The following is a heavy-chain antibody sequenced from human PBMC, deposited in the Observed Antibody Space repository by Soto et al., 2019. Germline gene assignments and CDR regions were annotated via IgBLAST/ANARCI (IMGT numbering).Heavy chain of an antibody. D-gene: IGHD3-22*01. Sequence: EVQLVESGGGLVQPGGSLRLSCSASGFTFSSYDMHWVRQGTGKGLEWVSAIGTTGDTYYAGSVKGRFTISREKAKNSVYLQMNSLRAGDTAIYFCARAIGPTLFDYWGQGTLVTVSS. V-gene: IGHV3-13*04. CDR1: GFTFSSYD. J-gene: IGHJ4*02. CDR2: IGTTGDT. CDR3: ARAIGPTLFDY.